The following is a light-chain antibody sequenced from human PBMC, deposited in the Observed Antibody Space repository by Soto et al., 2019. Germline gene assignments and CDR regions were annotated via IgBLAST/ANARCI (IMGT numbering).Light chain of an antibody. CDR3: ASWDESLNGFV. V-gene: IGLV1-44*01. CDR2: TTY. CDR1: DSNIGSYT. Sequence: SVLPQPPSSSGTPGQRVTISCSGSDSNIGSYTVHWYQQLPGTAPKPLIHTTYQRPSGVPDRFSGSKSGTSGSLAISGLQSEDEADYYCASWDESLNGFVFGTGTKVTVL. J-gene: IGLJ1*01.